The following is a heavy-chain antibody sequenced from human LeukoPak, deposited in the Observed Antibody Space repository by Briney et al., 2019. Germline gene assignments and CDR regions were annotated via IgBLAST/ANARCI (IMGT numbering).Heavy chain of an antibody. CDR3: ARGAGTRGGYSSSPPSHFDC. J-gene: IGHJ4*02. CDR2: IYSGGRT. D-gene: IGHD1-26*01. CDR1: GFSVDSND. Sequence: AGGSLRHSCAASGFSVDSNDINWVRQAPGKGLEWVSVIYSGGRTYYADSVKGRFTISRDSSENTLHLQINSLRAEDTAVYYCARGAGTRGGYSSSPPSHFDCWGQGTLGTVSS. V-gene: IGHV3-66*01.